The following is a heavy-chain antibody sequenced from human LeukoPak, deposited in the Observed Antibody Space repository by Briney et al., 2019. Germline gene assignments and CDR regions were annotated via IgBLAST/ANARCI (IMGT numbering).Heavy chain of an antibody. CDR1: GFIFSTSW. D-gene: IGHD6-13*01. V-gene: IGHV3-7*05. CDR3: ARIGSIGAAAPFDY. J-gene: IGHJ4*02. Sequence: GGSLRLSCAASGFIFSTSWMSWVRQAPGKGLEWVANIKQDGSEKYYVDSVEGRFTISRDNAKKSLFLQINTLRAEDTAVYYCARIGSIGAAAPFDYWGQGTLVTVSS. CDR2: IKQDGSEK.